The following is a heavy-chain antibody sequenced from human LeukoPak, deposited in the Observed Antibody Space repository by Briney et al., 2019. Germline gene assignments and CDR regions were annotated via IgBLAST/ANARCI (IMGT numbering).Heavy chain of an antibody. CDR3: AKDPKGAYIGAFDV. CDR1: RFSINNYS. J-gene: IGHJ3*01. CDR2: IWCSCGHT. Sequence: PGGSLRLSCTTPRFSINNYSMTWVRRAPGKGLEWVSSIWCSCGHTKYAGSVRGRVTVSRDKTKSTLYLQMNTLRVADTAVYYCAKDPKGAYIGAFDVWGQGIMVTVSS. D-gene: IGHD3-16*01. V-gene: IGHV3-23*01.